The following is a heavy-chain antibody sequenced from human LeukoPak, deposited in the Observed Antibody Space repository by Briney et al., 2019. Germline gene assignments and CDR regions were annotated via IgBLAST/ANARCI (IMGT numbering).Heavy chain of an antibody. D-gene: IGHD3-10*01. CDR1: GGSFSGYY. CDR2: INHNGST. Sequence: SETLSLTCAVYGGSFSGYYWSWIRQPPGKGLEWIGEINHNGSTNYNPSLKSRVTISVDTSKNQFSLKLSSVTAADTAVYYCARSYYYGSGSYFLGYWGQGTLVTVSS. J-gene: IGHJ4*02. CDR3: ARSYYYGSGSYFLGY. V-gene: IGHV4-34*01.